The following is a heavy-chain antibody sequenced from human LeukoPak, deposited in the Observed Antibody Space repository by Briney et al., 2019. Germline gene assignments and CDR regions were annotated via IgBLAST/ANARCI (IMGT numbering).Heavy chain of an antibody. D-gene: IGHD2/OR15-2a*01. J-gene: IGHJ5*02. V-gene: IGHV5-51*01. CDR1: GYSFTNYW. Sequence: GESLKISCKGSGYSFTNYWIGWVRQMPGKGLEWMGIIYPGDSDIRYSPSFEGQVTISADRSNSTTYLQWSSLKASDTAIYYCARVILYNWFDPWGQGTLVTVSS. CDR3: ARVILYNWFDP. CDR2: IYPGDSDI.